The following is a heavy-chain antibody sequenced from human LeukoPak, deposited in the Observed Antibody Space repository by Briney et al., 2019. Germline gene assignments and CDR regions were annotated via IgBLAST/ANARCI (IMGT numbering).Heavy chain of an antibody. CDR1: GFTFTNYG. Sequence: PGGSLRLSCAASGFTFTNYGMHWVRQAPGKGLEWVASIKKDGSEKEYVDSVKGRFTISRDNAKNSLYLQMNSLRAEDTAVYYCARPYYYSSGSLPYWGQGTLVTVSS. CDR3: ARPYYYSSGSLPY. V-gene: IGHV3-7*01. J-gene: IGHJ4*02. CDR2: IKKDGSEK. D-gene: IGHD3-10*01.